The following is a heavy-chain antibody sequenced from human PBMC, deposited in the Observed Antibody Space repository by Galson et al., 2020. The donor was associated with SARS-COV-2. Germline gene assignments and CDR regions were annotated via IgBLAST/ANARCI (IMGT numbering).Heavy chain of an antibody. J-gene: IGHJ3*02. V-gene: IGHV4-31*03. Sequence: SQTLSLTCTVSGGSISTDGHFWTWIRQPPGKGLEWIGYIYHTGTTYYNPSLKSRLSIAIDTSRNQFSLRLRSVTAADTAVYFCVRTSGELDIWGQGTMVTVSS. CDR3: VRTSGELDI. CDR2: IYHTGTT. CDR1: GGSISTDGHF.